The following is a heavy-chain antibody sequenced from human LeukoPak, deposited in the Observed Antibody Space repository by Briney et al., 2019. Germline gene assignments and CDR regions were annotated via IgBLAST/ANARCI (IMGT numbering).Heavy chain of an antibody. CDR2: ISPSGTDI. Sequence: GGSLRLSCAVSGFTFSDTYMTWIRQAPGKVLESLSYISPSGTDISYADSVKGRFTISRDNAKNSLYLQMNSLRAEDTAVYYCARDSVYGDYLVLDYWGQGTLVTVSS. D-gene: IGHD4-17*01. V-gene: IGHV3-11*04. J-gene: IGHJ4*02. CDR1: GFTFSDTY. CDR3: ARDSVYGDYLVLDY.